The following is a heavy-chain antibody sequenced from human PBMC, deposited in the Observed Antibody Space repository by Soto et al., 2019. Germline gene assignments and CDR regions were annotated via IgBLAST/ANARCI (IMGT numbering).Heavy chain of an antibody. V-gene: IGHV1-69*01. CDR2: IIPIFGTA. D-gene: IGHD1-7*01. J-gene: IGHJ5*02. Sequence: GQGLECMGGIIPIFGTANYAQKFQGRVTITADESTSTAYMELSSLRSEDTAVYFCARPGITGTNGWFDPWGQGTLVTVSS. CDR3: ARPGITGTNGWFDP.